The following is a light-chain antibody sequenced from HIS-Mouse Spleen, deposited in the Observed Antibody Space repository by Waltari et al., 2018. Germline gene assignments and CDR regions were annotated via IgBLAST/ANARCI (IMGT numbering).Light chain of an antibody. J-gene: IGLJ1*01. CDR1: SSNIGSNT. CDR2: SNN. V-gene: IGLV1-44*01. CDR3: AAWDDSLNGNYV. Sequence: QSVLTQPPSASGTPGQRVTISCSGSSSNIGSNTVNWYQQLPGTAPKLLIYSNNLRPSGVPDRFSGSKSGTSASLAISGVQAEDEADYYCAAWDDSLNGNYVFGTGTKVTVL.